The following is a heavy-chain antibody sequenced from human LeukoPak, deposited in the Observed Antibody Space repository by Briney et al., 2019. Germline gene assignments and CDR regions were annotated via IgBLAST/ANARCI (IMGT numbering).Heavy chain of an antibody. CDR1: GFTFSSYW. CDR2: IKQDGSEK. D-gene: IGHD2-8*01. V-gene: IGHV3-7*01. Sequence: PGGSLRLSCAASGFTFSSYWMSWVRQAPGKGLEWVASIKQDGSEKYYVDSVKGRFTISRDNAKNSLYLQMNSLRAEDTAVYYCARDSRMDYFDYWGQGTLVTVSS. CDR3: ARDSRMDYFDY. J-gene: IGHJ4*02.